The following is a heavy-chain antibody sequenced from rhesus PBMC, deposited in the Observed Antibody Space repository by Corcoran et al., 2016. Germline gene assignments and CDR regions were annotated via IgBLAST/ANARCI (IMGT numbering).Heavy chain of an antibody. CDR3: ARDQLAGNY. CDR2: INGNSGST. CDR1: GSSLSRSC. Sequence: QVQLQESGPGLVKPSATLSLTCAVSGSSLSRSCWSWLRPPPGKVLEWIGEINGNSGSTYYNPSLKSRVTISKDASKNQFSLKLSSVTAADTAGYYCARDQLAGNYWGQGVLVTVSS. J-gene: IGHJ4*01. V-gene: IGHV4-80*01. D-gene: IGHD4-29*01.